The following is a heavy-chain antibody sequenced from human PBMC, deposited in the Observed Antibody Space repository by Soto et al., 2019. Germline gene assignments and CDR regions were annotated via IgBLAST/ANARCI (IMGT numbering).Heavy chain of an antibody. CDR2: IWYDGSNK. J-gene: IGHJ2*01. V-gene: IGHV3-33*01. D-gene: IGHD2-15*01. CDR1: GFTFSNYG. Sequence: QVQLVESGGGVVQPGRSLRLSCATSGFTFSNYGMHWVRQAPGKGLEWVAVIWYDGSNKYYADSVKGRFTISRDSSKNTLDLQMNSLRDEDTAVYYCARSVYGDSGAHGGVLDLWGRGTLVTVSS. CDR3: ARSVYGDSGAHGGVLDL.